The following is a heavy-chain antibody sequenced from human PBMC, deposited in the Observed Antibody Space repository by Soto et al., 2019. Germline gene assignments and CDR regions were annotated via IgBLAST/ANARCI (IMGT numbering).Heavy chain of an antibody. D-gene: IGHD1-1*01. Sequence: QVQLVQSGAEMKEPGSSVKVSCKTSGGTFSSSAISWLRQAPGQGLEWMGGIIPLFRTPDYAQKFQGRVTIAADEATRTAYMELSSLRSEDTAVYYCARDNARRQFGGNYYYSLDVWPQGPRMPVSS. CDR3: ARDNARRQFGGNYYYSLDV. CDR1: GGTFSSSA. J-gene: IGHJ6*01. V-gene: IGHV1-69*12. CDR2: IIPLFRTP.